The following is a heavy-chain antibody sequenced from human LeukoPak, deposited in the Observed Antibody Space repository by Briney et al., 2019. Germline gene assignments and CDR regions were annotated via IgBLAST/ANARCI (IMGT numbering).Heavy chain of an antibody. Sequence: QAGGSLRLSCAASGFTFSSYAMSWVRQAPGKGLEWVSAINGGVGSTYYADSVKGRFTISRDNSKNTLYLQMNSLRAEDTAVYYCAKDATYYDILTGYYTPDYWGQGTLVTVSS. CDR2: INGGVGST. J-gene: IGHJ4*02. CDR1: GFTFSSYA. V-gene: IGHV3-23*01. D-gene: IGHD3-9*01. CDR3: AKDATYYDILTGYYTPDY.